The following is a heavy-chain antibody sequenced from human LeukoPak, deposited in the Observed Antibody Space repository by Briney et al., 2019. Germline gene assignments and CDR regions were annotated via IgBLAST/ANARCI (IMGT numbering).Heavy chain of an antibody. D-gene: IGHD1-7*01. J-gene: IGHJ4*02. V-gene: IGHV4-38-2*02. CDR3: ARHVTGTTDY. CDR2: IYYSGST. CDR1: GYSINSGYY. Sequence: SETLSLTCTVSGYSINSGYYWGWIRQPPGKGLEWIGSIYYSGSTYYNPSLKSRVTISVDTSKNQFSLKLSSVTAADTAVYYCARHVTGTTDYWGQGTLVTVSS.